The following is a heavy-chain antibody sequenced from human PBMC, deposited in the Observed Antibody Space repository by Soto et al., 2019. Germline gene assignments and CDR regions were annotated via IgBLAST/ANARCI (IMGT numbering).Heavy chain of an antibody. D-gene: IGHD3-3*01. Sequence: SQTLSLTCAVYGGSFSGYYWSWIRQPPGKGLEWIGEINHSGSTNYNPSLKSRVTISVDTSKNQFSLKLSSVTAADTAVYFCARDNYDFWMGYYYYMDVWGKGTTVTVSS. CDR3: ARDNYDFWMGYYYYMDV. CDR1: GGSFSGYY. V-gene: IGHV4-34*01. CDR2: INHSGST. J-gene: IGHJ6*03.